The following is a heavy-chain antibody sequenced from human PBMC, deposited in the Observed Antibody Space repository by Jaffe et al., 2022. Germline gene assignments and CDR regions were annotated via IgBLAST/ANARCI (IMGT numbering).Heavy chain of an antibody. J-gene: IGHJ4*02. CDR1: GYTFTSYA. V-gene: IGHV1-3*01. CDR3: ARGNVPVKRFLEWLLTEGPDY. D-gene: IGHD3-3*01. CDR2: INAGNGNT. Sequence: QVQLVQSGAEVKKPGASVKVSCKASGYTFTSYAMHWVRQAPGQRLEWMGWINAGNGNTKYSQKFQGRVTITRDTSASTAYMELSSLRSEDTAVYYCARGNVPVKRFLEWLLTEGPDYWGQGTLVTVSS.